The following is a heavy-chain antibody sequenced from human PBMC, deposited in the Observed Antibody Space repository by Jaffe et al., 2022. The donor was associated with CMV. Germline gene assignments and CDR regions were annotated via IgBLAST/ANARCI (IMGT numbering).Heavy chain of an antibody. CDR2: IIPIFGTA. D-gene: IGHD3-10*01. Sequence: QVQLVQSGAEVKKPGSSVKVSCKASGGTFSSYAISWVRQAPGQGLEWMGGIIPIFGTANYAQKFQGRVTITADESTSTAYMELSSLRSEDTAVYYCARTYGTMVRGVIGSYFDYWGQGTLVTVSS. CDR1: GGTFSSYA. J-gene: IGHJ4*02. CDR3: ARTYGTMVRGVIGSYFDY. V-gene: IGHV1-69*01.